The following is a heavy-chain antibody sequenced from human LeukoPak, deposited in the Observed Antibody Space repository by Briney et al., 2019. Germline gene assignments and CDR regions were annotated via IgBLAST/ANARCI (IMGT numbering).Heavy chain of an antibody. CDR3: AKAARDYYYDSSGYYRN. CDR2: ISGSGGST. J-gene: IGHJ4*02. Sequence: GGSLRLSCAASGFTFSSYAMSWVRQAPGKGLEWVSAISGSGGSTYYADSVKGRFTISRDNSKNTLYLQMNSLRAEDTAVYYCAKAARDYYYDSSGYYRNWGQGTLVTVSS. CDR1: GFTFSSYA. D-gene: IGHD3-22*01. V-gene: IGHV3-23*01.